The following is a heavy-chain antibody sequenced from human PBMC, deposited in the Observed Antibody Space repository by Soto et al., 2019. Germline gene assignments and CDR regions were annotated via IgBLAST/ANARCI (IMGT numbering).Heavy chain of an antibody. Sequence: PSETLSLTCTVSGGSINSYYWSWIRQSQGKGLEWIAYIYYNGNTNYNPSLMSRVTLSVDTSKNQFSLKLSSVTAADTAVYYCARSLKYSTNWWFDYWGQGTLVTVSS. CDR2: IYYNGNT. CDR1: GGSINSYY. CDR3: ARSLKYSTNWWFDY. D-gene: IGHD6-13*01. J-gene: IGHJ4*02. V-gene: IGHV4-59*01.